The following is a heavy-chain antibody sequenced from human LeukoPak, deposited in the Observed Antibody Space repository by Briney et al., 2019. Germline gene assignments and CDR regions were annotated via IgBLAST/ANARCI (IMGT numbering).Heavy chain of an antibody. J-gene: IGHJ4*02. Sequence: GGSLRLSCAASGFTFSSYSMNWVRQAPGKGLEWVSSISSSSSYIYYADSVKGRFTISRDNAKNSLYLQMNSLRAEDTAVYYCARDGAYCGGDCYSSYYFDYWGQGTLVTVSS. CDR2: ISSSSSYI. D-gene: IGHD2-21*02. CDR3: ARDGAYCGGDCYSSYYFDY. V-gene: IGHV3-21*01. CDR1: GFTFSSYS.